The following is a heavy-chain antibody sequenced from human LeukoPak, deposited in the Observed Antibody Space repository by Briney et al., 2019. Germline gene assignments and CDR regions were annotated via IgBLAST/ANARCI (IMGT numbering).Heavy chain of an antibody. J-gene: IGHJ4*02. CDR2: IYSSGST. Sequence: SETLSLTCTVSGDSISSGDYYWPWIRQPAGKGLEWIGRIYSSGSTNYNPSLKSRLTISLDTSKNQFSLKLSSVTAADKAVYYCGRGNWNYFDYWGQGTLVPVSS. D-gene: IGHD1-20*01. CDR3: GRGNWNYFDY. V-gene: IGHV4-61*02. CDR1: GDSISSGDYY.